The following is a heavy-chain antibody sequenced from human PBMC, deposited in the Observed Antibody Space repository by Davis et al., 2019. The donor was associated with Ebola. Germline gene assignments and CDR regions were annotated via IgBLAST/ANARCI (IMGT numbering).Heavy chain of an antibody. J-gene: IGHJ6*02. V-gene: IGHV3-30*18. CDR1: GFTFSSYG. CDR3: AKDLAGYQLLYPGKPPAPYYYYYGMDV. CDR2: ISYDGSNK. Sequence: PGGSLRLSCAASGFTFSSYGMHWVRQAPGKGLEWVAVISYDGSNKYYEDSVKGRFPISRDNSKNTLYLQMNSLRAEDTAVYYCAKDLAGYQLLYPGKPPAPYYYYYGMDVWGQGTTVTVSS. D-gene: IGHD2-2*02.